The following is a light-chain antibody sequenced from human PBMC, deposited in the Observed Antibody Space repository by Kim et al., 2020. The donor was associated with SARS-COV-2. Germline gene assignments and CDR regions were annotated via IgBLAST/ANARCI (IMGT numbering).Light chain of an antibody. CDR1: SSNIGNNS. CDR2: DNN. CDR3: GTWDSSLTSWV. V-gene: IGLV1-51*01. J-gene: IGLJ3*02. Sequence: QNVTISCSGSSSNIGNNSVSWYQQLPGTAPKLLLYDNNKRPSGIPDRFSGSKSGTSATLGITGLQTGDEGDYYCGTWDSSLTSWVFGGGTQLTVL.